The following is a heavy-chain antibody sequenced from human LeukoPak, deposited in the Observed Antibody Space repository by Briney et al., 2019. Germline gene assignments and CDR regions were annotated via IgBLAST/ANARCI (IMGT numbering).Heavy chain of an antibody. Sequence: ASVTVSCKASGYKFTDDYMHWVRQAPGQGLEFMGWINPDSGFTNYAQKFKGRVTMTRDTSISTAYLEVRSLTSDDTAVYYCAPTAEAYTSWWKVWGQGTLVTVSS. CDR3: APTAEAYTSWWKV. D-gene: IGHD3-16*01. J-gene: IGHJ4*02. CDR2: INPDSGFT. V-gene: IGHV1-2*02. CDR1: GYKFTDDY.